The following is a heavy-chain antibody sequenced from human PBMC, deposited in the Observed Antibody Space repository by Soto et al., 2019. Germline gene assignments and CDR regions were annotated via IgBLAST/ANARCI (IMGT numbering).Heavy chain of an antibody. CDR1: SGSISVTNVF. CDR2: IDYSGTA. Sequence: KPSETLSLTCTVSSGSISVTNVFWGWVRQPPGKGLEWIGNIDYSGTAYFSPSLATRVTFHVDTSKNQFSLTLYSVTAADTAVYYCARITGRHLDYWGQGILVTVYS. V-gene: IGHV4-39*01. CDR3: ARITGRHLDY. D-gene: IGHD1-20*01. J-gene: IGHJ4*02.